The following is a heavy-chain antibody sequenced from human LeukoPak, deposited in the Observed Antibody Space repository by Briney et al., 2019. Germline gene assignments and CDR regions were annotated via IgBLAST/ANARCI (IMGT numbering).Heavy chain of an antibody. V-gene: IGHV1-18*01. CDR2: ISGDNGNT. J-gene: IGHJ3*02. CDR1: GYTFSSFG. Sequence: ASVKVSCKTSGYTFSSFGISWIRQAPGQGLEWMGWISGDNGNTHYAQKFQGKITMTTDTSTSTVYMELRSLTSDVTAMYYCARDGLKEAFDIWGQGTLVTVSS. CDR3: ARDGLKEAFDI.